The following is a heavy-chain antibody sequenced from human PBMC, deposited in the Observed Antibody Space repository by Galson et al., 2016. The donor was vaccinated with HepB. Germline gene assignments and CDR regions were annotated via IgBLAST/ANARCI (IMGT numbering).Heavy chain of an antibody. CDR2: IHYRGSI. CDR1: GGSISSSAY. Sequence: SETLSLTCSVSGGSISSSAYWGWIRQPPGKGLEWIANIHYRGSIDYKSSLKSRVTISLDKFKNQFSLKLNSVTAADTAFYYCARPRDYGFDNWGQGTLVTVYS. CDR3: ARPRDYGFDN. D-gene: IGHD4-17*01. V-gene: IGHV4-39*01. J-gene: IGHJ4*02.